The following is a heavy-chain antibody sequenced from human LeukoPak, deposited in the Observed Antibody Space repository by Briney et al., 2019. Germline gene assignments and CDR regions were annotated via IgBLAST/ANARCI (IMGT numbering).Heavy chain of an antibody. CDR1: GYSISSGYY. V-gene: IGHV4-38-2*01. CDR3: ANVIRGVVER. D-gene: IGHD3-10*01. J-gene: IGHJ5*02. CDR2: IYHSGST. Sequence: PSETLSLTCAVSGYSISSGYYWGWIRQPPGNGLEWVGSIYHSGSTYYNPSLKSRVTISGDTSKNQFSLKLSSVTAADTAMYYCANVIRGVVERWGQGTLVTVSS.